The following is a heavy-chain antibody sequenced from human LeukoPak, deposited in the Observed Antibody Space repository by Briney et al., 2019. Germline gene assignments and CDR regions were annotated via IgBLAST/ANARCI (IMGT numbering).Heavy chain of an antibody. CDR1: GFTFSYYG. CDR3: AKQCGGSDWFDAFDI. CDR2: ISYDGSNK. D-gene: IGHD6-19*01. Sequence: GGSLRLSCAASGFTFSYYGLHWVRQGPGKGLEWVAVISYDGSNKYYADSVKGRFTISRDNSKNTLYLQMNSLRAEDTAVYYCAKQCGGSDWFDAFDIWGQGTMVTVSS. J-gene: IGHJ3*02. V-gene: IGHV3-30*18.